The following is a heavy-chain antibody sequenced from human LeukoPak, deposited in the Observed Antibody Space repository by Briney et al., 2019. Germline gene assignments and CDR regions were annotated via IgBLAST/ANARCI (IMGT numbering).Heavy chain of an antibody. CDR2: IKQDGSET. Sequence: GGSLRLSCAASGFTFSRYWMSWVRQAPGKGLEWVANIKQDGSETYYVDPVKGRFTISKDNAINSVYLQMNSLRAEDTAVYYCARDSSNGFDPWGQGTLVTVSS. J-gene: IGHJ5*02. CDR1: GFTFSRYW. D-gene: IGHD4-11*01. V-gene: IGHV3-7*01. CDR3: ARDSSNGFDP.